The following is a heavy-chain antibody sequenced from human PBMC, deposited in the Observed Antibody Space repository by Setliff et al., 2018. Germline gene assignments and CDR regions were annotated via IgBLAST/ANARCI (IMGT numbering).Heavy chain of an antibody. D-gene: IGHD3-10*01. CDR2: IYHSGST. CDR3: ARLRYYGSGSYLDY. CDR1: GCSISSGYY. V-gene: IGHV4-38-2*01. J-gene: IGHJ4*02. Sequence: SETLSLTCAVSGCSISSGYYWGWIRQPPGKGLEWIGSIYHSGSTYYNPSLKSRVTISVDTSKNQFSLKLSSVTAADTAVYYCARLRYYGSGSYLDYWGQGTLVTVSS.